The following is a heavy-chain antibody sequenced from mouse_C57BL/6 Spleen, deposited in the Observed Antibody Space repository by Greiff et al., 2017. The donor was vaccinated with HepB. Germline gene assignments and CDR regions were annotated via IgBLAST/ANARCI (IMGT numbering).Heavy chain of an antibody. V-gene: IGHV2-5*01. Sequence: VQLQQSGPGLLQPSQSLSITCTVSGFSLTSYGVHWVRQSPGKGLEWLGVIWRGGSTDYNAAFMSRLSITKDNSKSQVFFKMNSLQADDTAIYYCAKNYYYGSSYNAMDYWGQGTSVTVSS. CDR1: GFSLTSYG. CDR3: AKNYYYGSSYNAMDY. J-gene: IGHJ4*01. D-gene: IGHD1-1*01. CDR2: IWRGGST.